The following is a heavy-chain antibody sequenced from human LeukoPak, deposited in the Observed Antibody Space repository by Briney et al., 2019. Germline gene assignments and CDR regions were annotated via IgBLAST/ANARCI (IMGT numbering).Heavy chain of an antibody. D-gene: IGHD1-26*01. CDR1: GFTFSNYN. J-gene: IGHJ6*03. V-gene: IGHV3-21*01. Sequence: GGSLRLSCAASGFTFSNYNMYWVRQTPGKGLEWVSSITSSSMYIYYADSVKGRFTISRDNAKNSLSLQMNSLRAEDTAAYYCARDPYNGNYGDSYYYFMDAWGKGTTVTISS. CDR2: ITSSSMYI. CDR3: ARDPYNGNYGDSYYYFMDA.